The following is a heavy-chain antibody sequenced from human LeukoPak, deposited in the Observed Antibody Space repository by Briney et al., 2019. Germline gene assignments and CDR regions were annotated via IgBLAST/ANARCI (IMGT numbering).Heavy chain of an antibody. CDR1: GFTFGAYG. V-gene: IGHV3-30*02. D-gene: IGHD6-19*01. Sequence: GGSLRLSCAASGFTFGAYGMHWVRQAPGKGLEWVSFIRSDGSIKYYADSVKGRFTISRDNSKNTLSLQMITLRAEDTAVYFCATDEDFGSGWSFHYWGQGTLVTVSP. CDR3: ATDEDFGSGWSFHY. CDR2: IRSDGSIK. J-gene: IGHJ4*02.